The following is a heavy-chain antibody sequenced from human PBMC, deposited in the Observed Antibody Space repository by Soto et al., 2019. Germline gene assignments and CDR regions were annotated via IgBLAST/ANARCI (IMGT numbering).Heavy chain of an antibody. D-gene: IGHD6-13*01. CDR1: GGTFSSYA. Sequence: SVKVSCKASGGTFSSYAISWVRQAPGQGLEWMGGIIPIFGTANYAQKFQGRVTITADESTSTAYMELSSLRSEDTAVYYCARGELAAAGTGYYYYGMDVWGQGATVTVSS. CDR3: ARGELAAAGTGYYYYGMDV. J-gene: IGHJ6*02. CDR2: IIPIFGTA. V-gene: IGHV1-69*13.